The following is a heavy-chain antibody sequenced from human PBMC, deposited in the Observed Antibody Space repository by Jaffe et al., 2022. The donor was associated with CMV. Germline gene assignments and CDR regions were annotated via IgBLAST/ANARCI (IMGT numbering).Heavy chain of an antibody. CDR1: GFTFSSYS. Sequence: EVQLVESGGGLVKPGGSLRLSCAASGFTFSSYSMNWVRQAPGKGLEWVSSISSSSSYIYYADSVKGRFTISRDNAKNSLYLQMNSLRAEDTAVYYCARPVYCSGGSCYFGVGDYYYYYMDVWGKGTTVTVSS. D-gene: IGHD2-15*01. CDR2: ISSSSSYI. V-gene: IGHV3-21*01. CDR3: ARPVYCSGGSCYFGVGDYYYYYMDV. J-gene: IGHJ6*03.